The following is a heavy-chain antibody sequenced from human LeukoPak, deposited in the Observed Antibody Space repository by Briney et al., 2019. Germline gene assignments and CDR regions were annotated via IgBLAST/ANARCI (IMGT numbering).Heavy chain of an antibody. Sequence: GGSLNLSCAASGLTFSDYAMSWVRLPPGKGREWVSFFSTNSGALYATSVKGRFTTSRDNSRNTLYLQMDSLGVDDTAIYYCAKDEGYYDSSGPDFQHWGQGTLVTVSS. CDR2: FSTNSGA. CDR3: AKDEGYYDSSGPDFQH. V-gene: IGHV3-23*01. D-gene: IGHD3-22*01. J-gene: IGHJ1*01. CDR1: GLTFSDYA.